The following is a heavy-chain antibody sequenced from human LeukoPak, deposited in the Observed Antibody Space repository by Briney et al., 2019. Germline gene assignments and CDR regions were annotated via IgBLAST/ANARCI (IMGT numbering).Heavy chain of an antibody. CDR1: GFTFSTYA. Sequence: GGSLRLSCAASGFTFSTYARSWVRQAPGKGLEWVSAISGSGGSTYYADSVKGRFTISRDNSKNTLYLQMNSLRAEDTALYYCAKDAKRNYDFWDRFDYWGQGTLVTVSS. J-gene: IGHJ4*02. CDR3: AKDAKRNYDFWDRFDY. V-gene: IGHV3-23*01. D-gene: IGHD3-3*01. CDR2: ISGSGGST.